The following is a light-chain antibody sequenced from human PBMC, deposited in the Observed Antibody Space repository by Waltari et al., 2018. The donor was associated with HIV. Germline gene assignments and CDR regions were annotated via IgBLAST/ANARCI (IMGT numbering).Light chain of an antibody. V-gene: IGLV1-44*01. CDR3: AAWDDSLNGVV. Sequence: QSVLTPPPSASGTPGQTVTISCSGSRSNVGTNTANWYQQLPGTAPKLLIYSNNQRPSGVPDRFSGSKSGTSASLAISGLQSGDEADYYCAAWDDSLNGVVFGGGTKLTGL. J-gene: IGLJ2*01. CDR2: SNN. CDR1: RSNVGTNT.